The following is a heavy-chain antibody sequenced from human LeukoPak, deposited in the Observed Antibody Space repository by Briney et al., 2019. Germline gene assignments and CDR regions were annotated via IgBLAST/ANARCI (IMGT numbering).Heavy chain of an antibody. Sequence: GGSLRLSCAASGFSISIYWIHWVRQAPGKGLVWVSRINPDGSTTYYADSVKGRITISRDNAKNTLYLQMNSLRAEDTAVYYCVRGVADSYGQFDNWGQGTLVTVSS. CDR3: VRGVADSYGQFDN. CDR1: GFSISIYW. CDR2: INPDGSTT. J-gene: IGHJ4*02. D-gene: IGHD3-10*01. V-gene: IGHV3-74*01.